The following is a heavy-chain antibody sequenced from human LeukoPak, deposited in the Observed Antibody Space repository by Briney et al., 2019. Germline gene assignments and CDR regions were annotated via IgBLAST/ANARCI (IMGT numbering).Heavy chain of an antibody. Sequence: GSLRLSCAASGFPFSSYGMHWVRQAPGKGLEWVAVIWYDGSNKYYADSVKGRFTISRDNSKNTLYLQMNSLRAEDTAVYYCAKTRYSGSYFDYWGQGTLVTVSS. CDR3: AKTRYSGSYFDY. CDR2: IWYDGSNK. V-gene: IGHV3-33*06. J-gene: IGHJ4*02. D-gene: IGHD1-26*01. CDR1: GFPFSSYG.